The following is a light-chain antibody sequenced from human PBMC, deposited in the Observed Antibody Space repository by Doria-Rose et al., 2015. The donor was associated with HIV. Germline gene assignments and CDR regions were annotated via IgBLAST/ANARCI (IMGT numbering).Light chain of an antibody. J-gene: IGLJ1*01. CDR2: DDD. CDR3: QVSDSGREWGV. CDR1: NIGSRH. Sequence: LTQPPSVSVAPGQTARITCGGNNIGSRHVHWYQQRPGQAPVLVVYDDDARPSGISGRFSGSISGNTATLTISCVEAVDDADYYCQVSDSGREWGVFGSGTKVTVL. V-gene: IGLV3-21*02.